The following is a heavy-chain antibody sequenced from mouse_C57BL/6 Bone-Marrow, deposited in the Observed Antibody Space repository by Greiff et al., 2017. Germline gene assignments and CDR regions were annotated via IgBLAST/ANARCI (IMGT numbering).Heavy chain of an antibody. Sequence: VQLQQPGAELVMPGASVKLSCKASGYTFTSYWMHWVKQRPGHGLEWIGDIYPGGGYTNYNEKFKGKATLTADKSSSTAYMQFSSLTSEDSAIYYCARLDGNYHYAMDYWGQGTSVTVSS. CDR3: ARLDGNYHYAMDY. CDR1: GYTFTSYW. CDR2: IYPGGGYT. J-gene: IGHJ4*01. V-gene: IGHV1-63*01. D-gene: IGHD2-1*01.